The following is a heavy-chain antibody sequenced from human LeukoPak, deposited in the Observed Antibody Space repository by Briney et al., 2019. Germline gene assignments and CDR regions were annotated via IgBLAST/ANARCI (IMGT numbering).Heavy chain of an antibody. CDR1: GYTFSSYA. Sequence: ASVKVSCKASGYTFSSYAISWVRQAPGQGLEWMGWINPNSGGTNYAQKFQGRVTMTRDTSISTAYMELSRLRSDDTAVYYCARGGLGVVPAASRYIRFDPWGQGTLVTVSS. J-gene: IGHJ5*02. CDR3: ARGGLGVVPAASRYIRFDP. D-gene: IGHD2-2*01. V-gene: IGHV1-2*02. CDR2: INPNSGGT.